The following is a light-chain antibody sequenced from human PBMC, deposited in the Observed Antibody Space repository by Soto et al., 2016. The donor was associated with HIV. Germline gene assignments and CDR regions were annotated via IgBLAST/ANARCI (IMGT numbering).Light chain of an antibody. CDR1: NVGSKS. CDR2: DDS. J-gene: IGLJ2*01. Sequence: SYVLTQPPSLSVAPRKAARITCGGNNVGSKSVQWYQQKPGQAPVLVVYDDSDRPSGIPERFSGSNSGNTATLTISRVEAGDEADYYCQVWDSTSDHLVFGGGTKLTVL. V-gene: IGLV3-21*03. CDR3: QVWDSTSDHLV.